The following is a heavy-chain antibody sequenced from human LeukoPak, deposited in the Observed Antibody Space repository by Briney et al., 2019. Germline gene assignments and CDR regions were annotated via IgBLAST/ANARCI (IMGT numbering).Heavy chain of an antibody. CDR3: ASSPGADFWSHDAFDI. J-gene: IGHJ3*02. CDR1: GFTFSDYY. V-gene: IGHV3-11*04. D-gene: IGHD3-3*01. Sequence: PGGSLRLSCAASGFTFSDYYMSWIRQAPGKGLEWVSYISSSGSTIYYADSVKGRFTISRDNAKNSLYLQMNSLRAEDTAVYYCASSPGADFWSHDAFDIWSQGTMVTVSS. CDR2: ISSSGSTI.